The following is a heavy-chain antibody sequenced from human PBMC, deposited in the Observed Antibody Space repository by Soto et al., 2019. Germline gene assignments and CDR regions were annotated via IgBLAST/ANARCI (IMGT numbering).Heavy chain of an antibody. CDR1: GFTFSDHY. J-gene: IGHJ5*02. CDR3: ARAGIGRGYYYA. V-gene: IGHV3-72*01. CDR2: IRNKANSYTT. D-gene: IGHD3-22*01. Sequence: EVQLVESGGGLVQPGGSLRLSCAASGFTFSDHYMDWVRQAPGKGLEWVGSIRNKANSYTTEYAASVKGRFTISRDDSKNSLYLQMNSLKTEDTAVYYCARAGIGRGYYYAWGQGTLVTVSS.